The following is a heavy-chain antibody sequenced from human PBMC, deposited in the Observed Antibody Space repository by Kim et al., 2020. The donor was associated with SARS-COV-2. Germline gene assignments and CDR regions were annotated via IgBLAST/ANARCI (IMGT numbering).Heavy chain of an antibody. CDR1: GFTFSSYA. CDR2: MWYDGSNK. J-gene: IGHJ4*02. Sequence: GGSLRLSCAASGFTFSSYAMHWVRQAPGKGLEWVAVMWYDGSNKYYADSVKGRFTISRDHSKNTLYLQMNSLRAEDTAVYYCARGGGYNGPFDYWGQGTLATVSS. V-gene: IGHV3-30*04. D-gene: IGHD5-12*01. CDR3: ARGGGYNGPFDY.